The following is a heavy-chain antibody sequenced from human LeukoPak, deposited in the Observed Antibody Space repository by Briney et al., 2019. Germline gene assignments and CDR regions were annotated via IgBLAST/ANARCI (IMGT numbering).Heavy chain of an antibody. CDR3: ARDGIGRPDYYYYGMDV. CDR1: GFTVSSNY. J-gene: IGHJ6*02. V-gene: IGHV3-66*01. CDR2: FYSGGNT. Sequence: GGSLRLSCAASGFTVSSNYMNWVRQAPGKGLEWVSVFYSGGNTYYAGSVKGRFTISRDTSKNTVYLQMNSLRAEDTAVYYCARDGIGRPDYYYYGMDVWGQGTTVTVSS. D-gene: IGHD1-14*01.